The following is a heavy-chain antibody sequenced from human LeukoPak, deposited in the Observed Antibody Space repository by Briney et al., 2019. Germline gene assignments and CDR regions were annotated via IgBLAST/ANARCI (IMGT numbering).Heavy chain of an antibody. D-gene: IGHD3-10*01. V-gene: IGHV1-3*01. CDR3: ARGYYGP. CDR2: INADNGNT. J-gene: IGHJ5*02. Sequence: PGASVKVSCKASGYTFTTYGISWVRQAPGQGLEWMGWINADNGNTKYSQKFQGRVTITRDTSASTAYMELSSLRSEDTAVYYCARGYYGPWGQGTLVTVSS. CDR1: GYTFTTYG.